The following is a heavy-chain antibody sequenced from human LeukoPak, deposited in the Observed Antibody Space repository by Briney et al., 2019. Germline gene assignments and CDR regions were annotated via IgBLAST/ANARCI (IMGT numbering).Heavy chain of an antibody. Sequence: PGGSLRLSCAASGFTFSNAWMSWVRQAPGRGLEWVSSITSGSDYIYYADSVKGRFTISRDNAKNSLYLQMNSLRVEDTAVYYCARDRVGSYYDHWGQXXLVXVSS. CDR1: GFTFSNAW. CDR2: ITSGSDYI. CDR3: ARDRVGSYYDH. D-gene: IGHD1-26*01. V-gene: IGHV3-21*01. J-gene: IGHJ4*02.